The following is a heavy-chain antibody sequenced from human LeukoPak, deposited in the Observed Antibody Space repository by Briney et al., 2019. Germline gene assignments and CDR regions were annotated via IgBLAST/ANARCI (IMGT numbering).Heavy chain of an antibody. Sequence: SGPTLVKPTQTLTLTCTFSGFSLSTSGVGVGWIRQPPGKALEWLALIYWDDDKRYSPSLKGRLTITKDTSKNQVVLTMTNMDPVDTATYYCAHGKEMATIRVDAFDIWGQGTMVTVSS. CDR1: GFSLSTSGVG. CDR2: IYWDDDK. D-gene: IGHD5-24*01. V-gene: IGHV2-5*02. J-gene: IGHJ3*02. CDR3: AHGKEMATIRVDAFDI.